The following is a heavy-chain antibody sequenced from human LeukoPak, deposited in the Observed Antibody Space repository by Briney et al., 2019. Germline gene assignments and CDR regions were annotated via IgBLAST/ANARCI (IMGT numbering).Heavy chain of an antibody. CDR3: VRVGYCSSTSCRNFDY. J-gene: IGHJ4*02. CDR2: ISSSSSYI. V-gene: IGHV3-21*01. D-gene: IGHD2-2*01. Sequence: PGGSLRLSCAASGFTFSSYGMNWVRQAPGKGLEWVSSISSSSSYIYYADSVKGRFTISRDNAKNSLYLQMNSLRAEDTAVYYCVRVGYCSSTSCRNFDYWGQGTLVTVSS. CDR1: GFTFSSYG.